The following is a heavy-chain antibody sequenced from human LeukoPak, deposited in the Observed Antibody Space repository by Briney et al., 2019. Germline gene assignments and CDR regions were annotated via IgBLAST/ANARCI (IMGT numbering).Heavy chain of an antibody. CDR3: ARDLTARVSEGTRDY. V-gene: IGHV4-4*07. J-gene: IGHJ4*02. D-gene: IGHD1-1*01. CDR1: GGSISSYY. Sequence: SETLSLTCTVSGGSISSYYWSWIRQPAGKGLEWIGRIYTSGSTNYNPSLKSRVTMSVDTSKNQFSLKLSSVTAADAAVYYCARDLTARVSEGTRDYWGQGTLVTVSS. CDR2: IYTSGST.